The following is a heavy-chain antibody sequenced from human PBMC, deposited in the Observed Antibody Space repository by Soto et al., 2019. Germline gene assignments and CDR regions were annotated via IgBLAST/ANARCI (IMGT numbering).Heavy chain of an antibody. J-gene: IGHJ5*02. CDR1: GFTFNNYW. Sequence: GGSLRLSCAASGFTFNNYWMNWVRQAPGKGLELVANIKQDGSEKYYVDSVRGRFTISRDNAKNSLYLQMNSLRVEDTAVYYCARGRYQLLCCDLWGQGTLVTVSS. D-gene: IGHD2-2*01. V-gene: IGHV3-7*01. CDR2: IKQDGSEK. CDR3: ARGRYQLLCCDL.